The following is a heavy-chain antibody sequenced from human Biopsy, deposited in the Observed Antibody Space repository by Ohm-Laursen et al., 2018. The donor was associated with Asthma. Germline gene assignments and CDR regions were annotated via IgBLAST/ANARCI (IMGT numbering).Heavy chain of an antibody. D-gene: IGHD4-23*01. Sequence: SLRLSCSASGFTFSSYGMHWVRQAPGKGLEWVAVISYDGSNKYYADSVKGRFTISRDNSKNTLYLQMNSLRAEDTAVYYCARGNHHLDYGGNSGAFDIWGQGTMVAVSS. CDR1: GFTFSSYG. J-gene: IGHJ3*02. CDR3: ARGNHHLDYGGNSGAFDI. V-gene: IGHV3-30*03. CDR2: ISYDGSNK.